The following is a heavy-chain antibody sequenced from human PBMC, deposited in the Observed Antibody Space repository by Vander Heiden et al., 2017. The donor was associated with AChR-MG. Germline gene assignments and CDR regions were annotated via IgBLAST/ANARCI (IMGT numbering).Heavy chain of an antibody. D-gene: IGHD6-13*01. CDR3: ARYSSSWYGKYFQH. J-gene: IGHJ1*01. CDR1: GGSFSGYY. V-gene: IGHV4-34*01. Sequence: QVQLQQWGAGLLKPSETLSLTCAVYGGSFSGYYSSWIRQPPGKGLEWIGEINHSGSTNYNPSLKSRVTISVDTSKNQFSLKLSSVTAADTAVYYCARYSSSWYGKYFQHWGQGTLVTVSS. CDR2: INHSGST.